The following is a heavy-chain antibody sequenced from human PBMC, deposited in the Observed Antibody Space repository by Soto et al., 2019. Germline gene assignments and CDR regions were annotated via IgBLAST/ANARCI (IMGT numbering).Heavy chain of an antibody. CDR1: GFTFSSYG. D-gene: IGHD3-10*01. CDR3: AKTYYYGSGSAFDI. Sequence: PGGSLRLSCAASGFTFSSYGMHWVRQAPGKGLEWVAVISYDGSNKYYADSVKGRFTISRDNSKNTLYLQMNSLRAEDTAVYYCAKTYYYGSGSAFDIWGQGTMVTVSS. V-gene: IGHV3-30*18. J-gene: IGHJ3*02. CDR2: ISYDGSNK.